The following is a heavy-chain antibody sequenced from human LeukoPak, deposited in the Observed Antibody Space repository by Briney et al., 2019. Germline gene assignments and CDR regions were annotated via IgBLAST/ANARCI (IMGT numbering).Heavy chain of an antibody. CDR1: EFTVSSTY. D-gene: IGHD3-3*01. J-gene: IGHJ3*02. V-gene: IGHV3-53*01. Sequence: PGGSLRLSCAASEFTVSSTYITWLRQAPGKGLEWVSVIYPGGNALYADSVKGRFTIPRDISKNIVYLQINNLRVEDTAVYYCARDRRSGLGHAFDIWGQGTVVTVSS. CDR3: ARDRRSGLGHAFDI. CDR2: IYPGGNA.